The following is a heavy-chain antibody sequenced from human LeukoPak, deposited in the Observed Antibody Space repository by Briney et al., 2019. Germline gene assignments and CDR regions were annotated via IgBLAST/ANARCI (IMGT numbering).Heavy chain of an antibody. J-gene: IGHJ4*02. CDR3: ARTLSGSFYSDY. CDR2: IYNSGNT. D-gene: IGHD3-10*01. V-gene: IGHV4-59*01. Sequence: PSETLSLTCTVSGGSISSYDWSWIRQPPGKGLEWIGYIYNSGNTNYNPSLKSRVTISVDTSKNQFSLKLSSVTAADTAVYYCARTLSGSFYSDYWGQGTLVTVSS. CDR1: GGSISSYD.